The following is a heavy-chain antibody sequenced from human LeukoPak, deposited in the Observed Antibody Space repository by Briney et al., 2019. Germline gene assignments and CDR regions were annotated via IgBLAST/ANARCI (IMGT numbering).Heavy chain of an antibody. CDR2: IRYDGSNR. V-gene: IGHV3-30*02. Sequence: PGGSLRLSCAASGFTFSNYGIHWVRQAPGKGLEWVAFIRYDGSNRYYADSVKGRFTISRDNSKNTLYLQMNSLRAEDTAVYYCAKDYSGYDAGGYWGQGTLVTVSS. J-gene: IGHJ4*02. D-gene: IGHD5-12*01. CDR1: GFTFSNYG. CDR3: AKDYSGYDAGGY.